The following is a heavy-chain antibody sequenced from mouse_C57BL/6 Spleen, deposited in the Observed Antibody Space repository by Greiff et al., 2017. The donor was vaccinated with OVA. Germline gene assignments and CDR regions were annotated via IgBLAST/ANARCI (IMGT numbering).Heavy chain of an antibody. J-gene: IGHJ4*01. CDR2: IDPSDSYT. Sequence: VQLQQPGAELVMPGASVKLSCKASGYTFTSYWMHWVKQRPGQGLEWIGEIDPSDSYTNYNQKFKGKSTLTVDKSSSTAYMQLSSLTSEDSAVYYCARYSNSYYYAMDYWGQGTSVTVAS. D-gene: IGHD2-5*01. CDR1: GYTFTSYW. V-gene: IGHV1-69*01. CDR3: ARYSNSYYYAMDY.